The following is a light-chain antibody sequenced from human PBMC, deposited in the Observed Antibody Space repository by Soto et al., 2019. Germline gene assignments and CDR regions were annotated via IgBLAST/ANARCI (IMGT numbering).Light chain of an antibody. V-gene: IGKV1-6*01. J-gene: IGKJ1*01. CDR2: AAS. Sequence: AIQMTQSPSSLSASVGDRITITCRASQGIESDLSWYQQRPGKAPKLLIYAASNVHSGVPPRFSGSRSGTEFTLTLSNLQPEDFASYYCLQDHDDSWTFGQGTKVEIK. CDR3: LQDHDDSWT. CDR1: QGIESD.